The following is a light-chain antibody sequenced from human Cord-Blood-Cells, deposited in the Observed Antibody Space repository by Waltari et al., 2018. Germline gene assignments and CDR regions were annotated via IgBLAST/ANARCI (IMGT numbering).Light chain of an antibody. CDR3: AAWDDSLSGRV. V-gene: IGLV1-47*01. CDR1: SSHTRSTF. Sequence: QSVLPPPPSPSRTPVQRFTFPCSGISSHTRSTFVYLYHQLPGTAPKLRIYRNNERPSGGPDRFSGSKSGTSASLAISGLRSEDEADYYCAAWDDSLSGRVFGGGTKLTVL. J-gene: IGLJ3*02. CDR2: RNN.